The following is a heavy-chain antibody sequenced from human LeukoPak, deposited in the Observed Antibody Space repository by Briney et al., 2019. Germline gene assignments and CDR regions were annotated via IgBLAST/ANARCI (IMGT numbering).Heavy chain of an antibody. CDR3: ARHGDGDFKLDP. V-gene: IGHV4-59*08. CDR1: GGSIDSYY. J-gene: IGHJ5*02. CDR2: IYYRGRP. Sequence: SETLSLIFTVSGGSIDSYYWTWIRQPPGKGLEWIGYIYYRGRPNYNPSLKSRVTISVDTSKNQFSLKLSSVTAADTAVYYCARHGDGDFKLDPWGQGALVTVSS.